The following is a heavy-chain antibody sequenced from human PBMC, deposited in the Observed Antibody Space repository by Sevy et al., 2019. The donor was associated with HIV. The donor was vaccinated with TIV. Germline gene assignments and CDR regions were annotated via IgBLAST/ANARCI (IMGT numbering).Heavy chain of an antibody. V-gene: IGHV3-30-3*01. D-gene: IGHD1-20*01. CDR3: AREGGYSINWSPFY. CDR1: GFTFSAHA. CDR2: LSYDGSTK. Sequence: GGSLRLSYAASGFTFSAHAMHWVCQGPGKGLEWVALLSYDGSTKYYADSVKGRFTISRDNSKNTLYLQMDSLRTEDTAVYYCAREGGYSINWSPFYWGQGTLVTVSS. J-gene: IGHJ4*02.